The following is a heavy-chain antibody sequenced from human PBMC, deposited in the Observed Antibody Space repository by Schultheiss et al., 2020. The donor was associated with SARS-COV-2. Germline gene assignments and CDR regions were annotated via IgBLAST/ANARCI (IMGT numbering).Heavy chain of an antibody. CDR2: IDHIGGT. D-gene: IGHD3-22*01. J-gene: IGHJ6*02. V-gene: IGHV4-34*01. CDR3: ARYVRYYDSRYPDYYYGLDV. Sequence: SETLSLNCGVSGGSSFTGYYYTWIRQPPGKGLEWVGEIDHIGGTDYNPSLKSRVSISIDTSKKQFSLMLSSLTAADTAVYFCARYVRYYDSRYPDYYYGLDVWGQGTTVTVSS. CDR1: GGSSFTGYY.